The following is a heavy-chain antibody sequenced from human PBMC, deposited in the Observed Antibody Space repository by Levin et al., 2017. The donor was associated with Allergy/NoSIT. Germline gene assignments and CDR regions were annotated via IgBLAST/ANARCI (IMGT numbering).Heavy chain of an antibody. CDR1: GFIFNRYG. CDR3: AKDAGFYTSAWSYFDY. CDR2: ISHDGTNK. Sequence: GGSLRLSCAASGFIFNRYGMHWVRQSPGKGLEWVALISHDGTNKYYADSVKGRFTMSRDNSKNTVDLQMNSLGSEDTAMYFCAKDAGFYTSAWSYFDYWGQGTLVTVSS. J-gene: IGHJ4*02. D-gene: IGHD2-2*02. V-gene: IGHV3-30*18.